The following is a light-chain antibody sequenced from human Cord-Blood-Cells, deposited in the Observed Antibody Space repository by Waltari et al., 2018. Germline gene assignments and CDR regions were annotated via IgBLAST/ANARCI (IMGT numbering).Light chain of an antibody. V-gene: IGLV1-44*01. CDR2: SNN. Sequence: QSVLTQPPSASGTPGQRVTISCSGSSPNIGSNTVNCYQQLPGTAPKLLIYSNNQRPSGVPARLSGSKSGTSASLAISGLQSEDEADYYCAAWDDSLNGVVFGGGTKLTVL. J-gene: IGLJ2*01. CDR1: SPNIGSNT. CDR3: AAWDDSLNGVV.